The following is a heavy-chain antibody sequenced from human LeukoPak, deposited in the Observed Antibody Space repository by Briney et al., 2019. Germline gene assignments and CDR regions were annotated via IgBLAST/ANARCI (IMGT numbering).Heavy chain of an antibody. Sequence: SETLSLTCVVSGASVSTTSCLWGWVRQTPGKGLEWIGSISYTGSSYYNPSLNSRVTMSLDPAKNHFSLRMTSLVAADTAVYYCVRDLGVGGSWPLDFWGPGTVVIVSS. CDR1: GASVSTTSCL. CDR3: VRDLGVGGSWPLDF. V-gene: IGHV4-39*07. J-gene: IGHJ4*02. CDR2: ISYTGSS. D-gene: IGHD2-15*01.